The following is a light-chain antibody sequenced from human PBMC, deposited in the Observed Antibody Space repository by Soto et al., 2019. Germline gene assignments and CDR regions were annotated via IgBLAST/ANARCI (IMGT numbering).Light chain of an antibody. Sequence: QSMLTQPPSASGTPGQRVTISCSGSSSNIGSNYVYWYQQLPGTAPKLLIYRNNQRPSGVPDRFSGSKSGTSASLAISGLRSEDEADYYCAAWDDSLSNVFGTGTKLTVL. CDR3: AAWDDSLSNV. J-gene: IGLJ1*01. CDR1: SSNIGSNY. V-gene: IGLV1-47*01. CDR2: RNN.